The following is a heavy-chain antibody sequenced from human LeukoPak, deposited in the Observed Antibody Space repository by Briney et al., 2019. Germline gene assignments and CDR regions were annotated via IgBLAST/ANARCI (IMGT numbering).Heavy chain of an antibody. Sequence: GGSLRLSCAASGXTFSSYAVSGVRQAPGKGLEWVYALSGGGGATYYAGCVKGRFTISRDNSRNTRYLQMKSLGAEDMALYYCAKSVMTGSGSFYDYWGQGTLVTVSS. J-gene: IGHJ4*02. V-gene: IGHV3-23*01. D-gene: IGHD3-10*01. CDR3: AKSVMTGSGSFYDY. CDR1: GXTFSSYA. CDR2: LSGGGGAT.